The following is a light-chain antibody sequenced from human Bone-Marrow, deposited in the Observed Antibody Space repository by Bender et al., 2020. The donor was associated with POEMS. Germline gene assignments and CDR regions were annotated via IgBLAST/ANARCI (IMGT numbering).Light chain of an antibody. V-gene: IGLV3-25*02. CDR3: LTWDISTGD. CDR2: IDS. Sequence: SFELTQPPSVSVSPGQTARITCSGDALAKQYTYWYQQRPGQAPVLVIYIDSERPSGIPERFSGSSSGNTATLTISETQTTDEADYFCLTWDISTGDFGTGTQLAVL. J-gene: IGLJ1*01. CDR1: ALAKQY.